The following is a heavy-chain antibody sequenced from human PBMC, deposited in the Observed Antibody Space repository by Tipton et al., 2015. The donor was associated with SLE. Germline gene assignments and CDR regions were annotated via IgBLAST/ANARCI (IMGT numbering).Heavy chain of an antibody. CDR2: IYYSGST. J-gene: IGHJ4*02. Sequence: TLSLTCTVSGGSISSHYWGWIRQPPGKGLEWIGSIYYSGSTYYNPSLKSRVTISVDTSKNQFSLKLSSVTAADTAVYYCARRVRVAAAGTPFDYWGQGTLVTVSS. D-gene: IGHD6-13*01. V-gene: IGHV4-39*07. CDR1: GGSISSHY. CDR3: ARRVRVAAAGTPFDY.